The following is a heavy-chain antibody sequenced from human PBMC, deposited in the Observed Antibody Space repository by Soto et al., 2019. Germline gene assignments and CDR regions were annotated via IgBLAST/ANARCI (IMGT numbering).Heavy chain of an antibody. V-gene: IGHV1-24*01. CDR3: VTDQPGGRIVLVLAAPHPFRGYYYGMDV. Sequence: ASVKVSCKVSGYTLTELSMHWVRQAPGKGLEWMGGFDPEDGETIYAQKFQGRVTMTEDTSTDTAYMELSSLRSEDTAVYYCVTDQPGGRIVLVLAAPHPFRGYYYGMDVWGQGTTVTVSS. CDR1: GYTLTELS. J-gene: IGHJ6*02. D-gene: IGHD2-2*01. CDR2: FDPEDGET.